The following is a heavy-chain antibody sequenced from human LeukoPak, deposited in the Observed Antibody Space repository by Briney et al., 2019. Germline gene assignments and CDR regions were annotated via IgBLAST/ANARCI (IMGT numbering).Heavy chain of an antibody. CDR1: GFTFSSYA. CDR3: AKDGKGIAAAGRFDY. J-gene: IGHJ4*02. CDR2: ISGSGGST. D-gene: IGHD6-13*01. V-gene: IGHV3-23*01. Sequence: PGGSLRLSCAASGFTFSSYAMSWVRQAPGKGLEWVSAISGSGGSTYYAGSVKGRFTISRDNSKNTLYLQMNSLRAEDTAVYYCAKDGKGIAAAGRFDYWGQGTLVTVSS.